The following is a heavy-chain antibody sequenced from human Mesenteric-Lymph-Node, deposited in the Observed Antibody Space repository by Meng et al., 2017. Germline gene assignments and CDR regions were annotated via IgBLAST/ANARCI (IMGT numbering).Heavy chain of an antibody. CDR2: ISAYNGDT. CDR1: GYTFASYG. J-gene: IGHJ4*02. D-gene: IGHD2-15*01. CDR3: ARGRYCSGGSCYPERSLDY. Sequence: QGEVVQSGSEVKKPGASVKVSGKASGYTFASYGISWVRQAPGQGLEWMGWISAYNGDTNYAQKLQGRVTMTTDTSTSTAYMELRSLRSDDTAVYYCARGRYCSGGSCYPERSLDYWGQGTLVTVSS. V-gene: IGHV1-18*01.